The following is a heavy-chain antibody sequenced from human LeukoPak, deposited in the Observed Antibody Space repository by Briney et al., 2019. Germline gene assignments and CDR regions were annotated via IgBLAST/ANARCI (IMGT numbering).Heavy chain of an antibody. CDR2: ISYDGSNK. V-gene: IGHV3-30*18. D-gene: IGHD6-19*01. CDR1: GFTFSSYG. Sequence: GGSLRLSCAASGFTFSSYGMHWVRQAPGKGLEWVAVISYDGSNKYYADSVKGRFTISRDNSKNTLYLQMNSLRAEDTAVYYCAKGWRSGWYFIDYWGQGTLVTVSS. CDR3: AKGWRSGWYFIDY. J-gene: IGHJ4*02.